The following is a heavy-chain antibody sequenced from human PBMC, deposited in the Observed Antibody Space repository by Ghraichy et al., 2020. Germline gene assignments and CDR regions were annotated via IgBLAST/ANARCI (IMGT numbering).Heavy chain of an antibody. CDR2: ISGSGGST. CDR3: AKEESVEGGGSPYFDY. D-gene: IGHD2-15*01. V-gene: IGHV3-23*01. Sequence: GGSLRLSCAASGFTFSSYAMSWVRQAPGKGLEWVSAISGSGGSTYYADSVKGRFTISRDNSKNTLYLQMNSLRAEDTAVYYCAKEESVEGGGSPYFDYWGQGTLVTVSS. CDR1: GFTFSSYA. J-gene: IGHJ4*02.